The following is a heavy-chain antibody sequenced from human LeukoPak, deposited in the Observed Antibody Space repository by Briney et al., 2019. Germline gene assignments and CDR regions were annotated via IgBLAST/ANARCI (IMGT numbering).Heavy chain of an antibody. J-gene: IGHJ6*02. CDR1: GGSISSYY. V-gene: IGHV4-59*08. CDR2: IYYSGST. CDR3: ARWVVVAASGMDV. Sequence: SETLSLTCTGSGGSISSYYWSWIRQPPGKGLEWIGYIYYSGSTNYNPSLKSRVTISVDTSKNQFSLKLSSVTAADTAVYYCARWVVVAASGMDVWGQGTTVTVSS. D-gene: IGHD2-15*01.